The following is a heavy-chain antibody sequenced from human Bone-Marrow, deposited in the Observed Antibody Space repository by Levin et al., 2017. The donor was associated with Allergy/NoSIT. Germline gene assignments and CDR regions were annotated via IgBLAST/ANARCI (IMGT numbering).Heavy chain of an antibody. D-gene: IGHD1-14*01. V-gene: IGHV3-21*01. CDR1: GFTFSSYS. Sequence: GESLKISCAASGFTFSSYSMNWVRQAPGKGLEWVSSISSSSSYIYYADSVKGRFTISRDNAKNSLYLQMNSLRAEDTAVYYCARDLGEPSPDAFDIWGQGTMVTVSS. CDR2: ISSSSSYI. J-gene: IGHJ3*02. CDR3: ARDLGEPSPDAFDI.